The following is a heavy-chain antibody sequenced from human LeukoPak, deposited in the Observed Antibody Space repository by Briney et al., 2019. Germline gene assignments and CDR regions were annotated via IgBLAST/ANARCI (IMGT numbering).Heavy chain of an antibody. J-gene: IGHJ4*02. V-gene: IGHV3-48*01. CDR1: EFTFSSYS. D-gene: IGHD6-19*01. CDR2: ITNSGNSK. Sequence: GGSLRLSCAASEFTFSSYSMNWVRQAPGKGPEWVSYITNSGNSKSYADSVKGRFTISRDNTKNSLYLQMNGLRAEDTAVYYCARNGGWSLVDYWGQGTLVTVSS. CDR3: ARNGGWSLVDY.